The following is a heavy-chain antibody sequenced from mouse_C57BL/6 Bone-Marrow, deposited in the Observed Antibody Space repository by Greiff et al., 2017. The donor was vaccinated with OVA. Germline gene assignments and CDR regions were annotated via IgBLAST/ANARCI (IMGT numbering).Heavy chain of an antibody. CDR3: ARLGLLDY. V-gene: IGHV1-81*01. Sequence: VQLQQSGAELARPGASVKLSCKASGYTFTSYGISWVKQRTGQGLEWIGEISPRSGNTYYNEKFKGKATLTADKSSSTAYMELRSLTSEDSAVYFCARLGLLDYWGQGTTLTVSS. D-gene: IGHD2-4*01. CDR1: GYTFTSYG. J-gene: IGHJ2*01. CDR2: ISPRSGNT.